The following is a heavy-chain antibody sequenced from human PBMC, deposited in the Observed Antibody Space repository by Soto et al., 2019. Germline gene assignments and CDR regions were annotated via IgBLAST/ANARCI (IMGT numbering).Heavy chain of an antibody. CDR3: AKDIGSWGIDYGDPQSSYYYYYMDV. D-gene: IGHD4-17*01. CDR1: GFTFDDYA. J-gene: IGHJ6*03. CDR2: ISWNSGSI. V-gene: IGHV3-9*01. Sequence: QPGGSLRLSCAASGFTFDDYAMHWVRQAPGKGLEWVSGISWNSGSIGYADSVKGRFTISRDNAKNSLYLQMNSMRAEDTAVYYCAKDIGSWGIDYGDPQSSYYYYYMDVWGKGTTVTVSS.